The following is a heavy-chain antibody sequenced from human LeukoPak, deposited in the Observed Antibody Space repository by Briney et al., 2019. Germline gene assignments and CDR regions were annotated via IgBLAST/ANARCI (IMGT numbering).Heavy chain of an antibody. CDR1: GGSFSGYY. V-gene: IGHV4-34*01. Sequence: SETLSLTCAVYGGSFSGYYWSWIRQPPGKGLEWIGEINHSGSTNYNPSLKSRVTISVDTSKNQFSLKLSSVTAADTAVYYCARLGYSSSADPPYWFDPWGQGTLVTVSS. CDR3: ARLGYSSSADPPYWFDP. D-gene: IGHD6-6*01. CDR2: INHSGST. J-gene: IGHJ5*02.